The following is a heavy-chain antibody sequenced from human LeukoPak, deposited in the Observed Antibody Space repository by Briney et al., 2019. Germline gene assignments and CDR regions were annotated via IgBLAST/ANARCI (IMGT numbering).Heavy chain of an antibody. CDR3: ARDTVASTFYYFDF. Sequence: GSLRLSCAASGFTLSTYGMHWVRQAPGKGLEWVAVIWSDGSNEYYADSVKGRFTISRDNTKNTVNLQMNSLRAEDTAVYFCARDTVASTFYYFDFWGQGTLVTVSS. D-gene: IGHD6-19*01. CDR1: GFTLSTYG. J-gene: IGHJ4*02. V-gene: IGHV3-33*01. CDR2: IWSDGSNE.